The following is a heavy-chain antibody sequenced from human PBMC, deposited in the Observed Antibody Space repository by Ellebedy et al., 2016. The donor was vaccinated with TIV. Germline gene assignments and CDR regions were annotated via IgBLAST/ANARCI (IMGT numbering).Heavy chain of an antibody. CDR1: GFTFSSYA. J-gene: IGHJ4*02. V-gene: IGHV3-23*01. D-gene: IGHD3-10*01. Sequence: GGSLRLXXAASGFTFSSYAMSWVRQAPGKGLEWVSAISGSGGSTYYADSVKGRFTISRDNSKNTLYLQMNSLRAEDTAVYYCAKMDTMVRGGFDYWGQGTLVTVSS. CDR2: ISGSGGST. CDR3: AKMDTMVRGGFDY.